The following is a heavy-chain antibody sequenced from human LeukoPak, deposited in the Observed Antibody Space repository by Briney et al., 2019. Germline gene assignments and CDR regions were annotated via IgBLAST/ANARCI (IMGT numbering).Heavy chain of an antibody. Sequence: SETLSLTCAVYGGSFSGYYWSWIRQPPGKGLEWIGEINHSGSTNYNPSLKSRVTISVDTSKNQFSLKLSSVTAADTAVYYCARRFMVRGVIRYWYFDLWGRGTLVTVSS. J-gene: IGHJ2*01. V-gene: IGHV4-34*01. D-gene: IGHD3-10*01. CDR2: INHSGST. CDR1: GGSFSGYY. CDR3: ARRFMVRGVIRYWYFDL.